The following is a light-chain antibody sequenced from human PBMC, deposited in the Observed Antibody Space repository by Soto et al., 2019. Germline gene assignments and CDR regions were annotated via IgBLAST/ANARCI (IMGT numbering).Light chain of an antibody. CDR1: QSVSSY. Sequence: EIVLTQSPATLSLSPGERATLSCRASQSVSSYLAWYKQKPGQAPRLLIYDASNRATGIPARFSGSGSGTDFTLTIISLEPEDFAVYYCQQRSNWPSFGVTFGPGTKVDIK. J-gene: IGKJ3*01. V-gene: IGKV3-11*01. CDR2: DAS. CDR3: QQRSNWPSFGVT.